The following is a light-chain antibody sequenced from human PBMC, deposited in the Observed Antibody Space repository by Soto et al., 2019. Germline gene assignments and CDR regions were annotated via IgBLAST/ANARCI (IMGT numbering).Light chain of an antibody. CDR3: QHYGDSSWT. V-gene: IGKV3-20*01. CDR1: QSVSSSL. J-gene: IGKJ1*01. Sequence: EIVLTQSPVALSLSPGERATLSCRASQSVSSSLLTWYQQKPGQAPILIIYGVSSRATGIPDRFSGSGSGTDFTLTISRLQPEDFAVYFCQHYGDSSWTFGQGTRVEIK. CDR2: GVS.